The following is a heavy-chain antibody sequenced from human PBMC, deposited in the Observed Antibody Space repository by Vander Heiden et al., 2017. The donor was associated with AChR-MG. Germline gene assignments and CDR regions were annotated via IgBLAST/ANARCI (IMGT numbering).Heavy chain of an antibody. CDR2: INPSGGST. J-gene: IGHJ5*02. CDR3: AREAWGLEWLSRNWFDP. V-gene: IGHV1-46*01. D-gene: IGHD3-3*01. CDR1: GYTFTSYY. Sequence: QVQLVQSGAEVKKPGASVTVSCKASGYTFTSYYMHWVRQAPGQGLEWMGIINPSGGSTSYAQKFQGRVTMTRDTSTSTVYMELSSLRSEDTAVYYCAREAWGLEWLSRNWFDPWGQGTLVTVSS.